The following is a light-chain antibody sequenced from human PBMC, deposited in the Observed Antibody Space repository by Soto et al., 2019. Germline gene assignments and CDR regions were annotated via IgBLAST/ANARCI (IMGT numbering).Light chain of an antibody. CDR3: QQYGSSVFN. V-gene: IGKV3-20*01. Sequence: EIVLTQSPVTLSLSPGERATLSWRASQSVSSSFLAWYQRKPGQAPRLLIYAASRRATGIPDRFSGSGSGTDFTLTISRLEPEDFAVYYCQQYGSSVFNFGPGTKVDIK. J-gene: IGKJ3*01. CDR1: QSVSSSF. CDR2: AAS.